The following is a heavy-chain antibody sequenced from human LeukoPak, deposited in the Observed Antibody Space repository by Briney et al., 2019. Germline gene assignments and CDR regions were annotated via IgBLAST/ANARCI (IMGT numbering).Heavy chain of an antibody. CDR2: IRFDGSYK. J-gene: IGHJ3*02. V-gene: IGHV3-30*02. Sequence: GGSLRLSCAASGFTFSSYGMHWVRQAPGKGLEWVTFIRFDGSYKSYADSVKGRFTISRDNSKNTLYLQMNSLRAEDTAVYYCAKRGYFDWGAFDIWGQGTMVTVSS. CDR1: GFTFSSYG. CDR3: AKRGYFDWGAFDI. D-gene: IGHD3-9*01.